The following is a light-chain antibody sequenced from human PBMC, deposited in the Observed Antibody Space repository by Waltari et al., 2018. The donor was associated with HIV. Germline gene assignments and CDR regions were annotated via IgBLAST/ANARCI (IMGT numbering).Light chain of an antibody. J-gene: IGKJ2*01. CDR2: GAS. Sequence: EIVLTQSPATVSSSPGERVTLSCRASQSVSSNLAWYQQKPGQAPRLLVYGASTRATGIPARFSGSGSGTEFTLTISSLQSEDFAVYYCQQYNNWPPYTFGQGTKLEIK. V-gene: IGKV3-15*01. CDR3: QQYNNWPPYT. CDR1: QSVSSN.